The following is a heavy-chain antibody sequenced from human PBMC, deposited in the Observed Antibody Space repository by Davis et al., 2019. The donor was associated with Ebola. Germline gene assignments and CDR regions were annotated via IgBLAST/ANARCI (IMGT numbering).Heavy chain of an antibody. CDR1: GGSISSSSYY. CDR3: ARGAGITIFGVDPFDAWFDP. V-gene: IGHV4-39*01. CDR2: IYYSGST. D-gene: IGHD3-3*01. J-gene: IGHJ5*02. Sequence: MPSETLSLTCTVSGGSISSSSYYWGWIRQPPGKGLEWIGSIYYSGSTYYNPSLKSRVTISVDTSKNQFSLKLSSVTAADTAVYYCARGAGITIFGVDPFDAWFDPWGQGTLVTVSS.